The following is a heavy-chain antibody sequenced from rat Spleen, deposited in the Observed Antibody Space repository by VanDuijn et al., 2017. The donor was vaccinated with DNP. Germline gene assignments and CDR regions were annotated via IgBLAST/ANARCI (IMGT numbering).Heavy chain of an antibody. V-gene: IGHV5S11*01. J-gene: IGHJ2*01. Sequence: MAWVRQAPTKGLEWVASISTGGGNTYYRDSVKGRFTISRDNAKSTLYLQMDSLRSEETATYYCARFYSSPFDYWGQGVMVTVSS. CDR2: ISTGGGNT. D-gene: IGHD1-2*01. CDR3: ARFYSSPFDY.